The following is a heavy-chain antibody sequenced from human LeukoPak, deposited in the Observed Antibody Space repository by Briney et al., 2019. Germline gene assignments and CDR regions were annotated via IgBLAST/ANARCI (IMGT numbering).Heavy chain of an antibody. CDR1: GFTFSSYE. Sequence: PGGSLRLSCAASGFTFSSYEMNWVRQAPGKGLEWVSYISSSGSTIYYADSVEGRFTISRDNAKNSLYLQMNSLRAEDTAVYYCARISGSYYPMGTLFDYWGQGTLVTVSS. CDR3: ARISGSYYPMGTLFDY. D-gene: IGHD3-10*01. J-gene: IGHJ4*02. CDR2: ISSSGSTI. V-gene: IGHV3-48*03.